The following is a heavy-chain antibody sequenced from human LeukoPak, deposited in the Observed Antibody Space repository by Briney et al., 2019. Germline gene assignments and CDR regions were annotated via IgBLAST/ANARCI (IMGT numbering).Heavy chain of an antibody. CDR2: ISAYNGNA. Sequence: ASVKVSCKASGYTFTSYGISWVRQAPGQGLEWMGWISAYNGNANYAQKLQGRVTMTTDTSTSTAYMELRSLRSDDTAVYYCARDTPHWYSSSWGDYWGQGTLVTVSS. D-gene: IGHD6-13*01. V-gene: IGHV1-18*01. CDR1: GYTFTSYG. J-gene: IGHJ4*02. CDR3: ARDTPHWYSSSWGDY.